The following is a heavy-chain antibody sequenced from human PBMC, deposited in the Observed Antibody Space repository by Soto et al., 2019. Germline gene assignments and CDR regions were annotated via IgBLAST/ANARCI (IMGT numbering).Heavy chain of an antibody. CDR3: ARDREYYYDSSGNYYYHYGMDV. D-gene: IGHD3-22*01. Sequence: QVQLVESGAEVKKPGASVKVSCKASGYTFTNYGISWVRQAPGQGLEWMGWISGYNGNTKYAQKFQGRVTMTTDTPTNTPYMDLRSLRSDDTAVYYCARDREYYYDSSGNYYYHYGMDVWGQGTTVTVS. J-gene: IGHJ6*02. CDR1: GYTFTNYG. CDR2: ISGYNGNT. V-gene: IGHV1-18*04.